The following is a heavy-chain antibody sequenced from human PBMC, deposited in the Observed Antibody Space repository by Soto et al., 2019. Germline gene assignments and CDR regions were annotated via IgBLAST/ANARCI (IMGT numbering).Heavy chain of an antibody. J-gene: IGHJ4*02. V-gene: IGHV1-69*06. D-gene: IGHD1-26*01. CDR3: ARAIKRWEVNYYFDF. CDR2: IVVDSNSA. CDR1: GSTFNNFA. Sequence: QVVLLQSGAEVKEPGSSVRVSCQVSGSTFNNFAFSWVRQAPGHGPEWMGGIVVDSNSAEYSQRFQDRVTITADTSTDTLYMELGSLTFEDTAVYYCARAIKRWEVNYYFDFWGQGTLVTVSS.